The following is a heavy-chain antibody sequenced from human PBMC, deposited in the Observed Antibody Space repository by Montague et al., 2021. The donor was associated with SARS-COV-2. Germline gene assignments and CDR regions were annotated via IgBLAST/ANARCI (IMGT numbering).Heavy chain of an antibody. V-gene: IGHV4-39*01. D-gene: IGHD5/OR15-5a*01. CDR3: ARHMGHVLVSVTAANWFDP. J-gene: IGHJ5*02. CDR2: FSYNST. Sequence: SETLSLTCSVSGASISTSTDHWAWIRQSPGKGLEWVGSFSYNSTHYNPSLRSRVTISVDSSKNQFSLRLNSVTAADTAIYYCARHMGHVLVSVTAANWFDPWGQGTLVTVSS. CDR1: GASISTSTDH.